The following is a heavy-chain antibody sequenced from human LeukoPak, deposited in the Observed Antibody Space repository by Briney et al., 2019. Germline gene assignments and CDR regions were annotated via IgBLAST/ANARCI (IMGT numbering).Heavy chain of an antibody. D-gene: IGHD6-13*01. V-gene: IGHV3-21*01. CDR2: ISSSSSYI. CDR3: ARDAQQLVQSWFDP. Sequence: GGSLRLSCAASGFTFSSYSMNWVRQAPGKGLEWVSSISSSSSYICYADSVKGRFTISRDNAKNSLYLQMNSLRAEDTAVYYCARDAQQLVQSWFDPWGQGTLVTVSS. CDR1: GFTFSSYS. J-gene: IGHJ5*02.